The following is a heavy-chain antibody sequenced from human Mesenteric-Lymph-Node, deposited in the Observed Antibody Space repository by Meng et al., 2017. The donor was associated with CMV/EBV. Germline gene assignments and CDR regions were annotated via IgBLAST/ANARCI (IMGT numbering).Heavy chain of an antibody. D-gene: IGHD3-22*01. CDR1: GGTFSSYA. V-gene: IGHV1-69*05. Sequence: SVTVSCKASGGTFSSYAINWVRQAPGQGLEWMGGIIPIFGTANYAQKFQGRVTITTDESTSTAYMELSSLRSEDTAVYYCARGDDSSGYYSFGIDYWGQGTLVTVSS. J-gene: IGHJ4*02. CDR3: ARGDDSSGYYSFGIDY. CDR2: IIPIFGTA.